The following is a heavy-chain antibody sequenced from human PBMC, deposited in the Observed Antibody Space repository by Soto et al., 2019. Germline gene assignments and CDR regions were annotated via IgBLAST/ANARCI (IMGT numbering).Heavy chain of an antibody. CDR3: ARDIMDSSGWYTPDN. Sequence: QVQLVESGGGVVQPGRSLRLSCAASGFSFSSYGMHWVRQAPGKGLEWVGVIWYDGTNKYYADSVKGRLSISRDNSENTLYLQMKSLRVEDTAVYYCARDIMDSSGWYTPDNWGQGTLVTVSS. V-gene: IGHV3-33*01. CDR2: IWYDGTNK. J-gene: IGHJ4*02. CDR1: GFSFSSYG. D-gene: IGHD6-19*01.